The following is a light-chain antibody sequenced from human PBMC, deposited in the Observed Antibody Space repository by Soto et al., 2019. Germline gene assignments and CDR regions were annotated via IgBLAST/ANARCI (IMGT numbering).Light chain of an antibody. CDR1: PSISSW. Sequence: DIQMTQSPSTLSASVGDRVTITCRASPSISSWLAWYQQKPGKAPKLLIYDASSLESGVPSRFSGSGSGTDITLTISSLQPDDFATYYCQQYNSYWTFGQGTKVEIK. CDR3: QQYNSYWT. V-gene: IGKV1-5*01. J-gene: IGKJ1*01. CDR2: DAS.